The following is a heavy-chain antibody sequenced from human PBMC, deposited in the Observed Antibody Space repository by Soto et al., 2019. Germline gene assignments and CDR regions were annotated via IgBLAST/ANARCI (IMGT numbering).Heavy chain of an antibody. D-gene: IGHD5-18*01. CDR3: PSHIHASDTGSNFQYCFGY. J-gene: IGHJ4*02. CDR1: GYSFAGYW. CDR2: IDPSDSQT. Sequence: PGESLKISCKGSGYSFAGYWITWVRQKPGKGLEWMGRIDPSDSQTYYSPSFRGHVTISVTKSITTVFLQWSSLRASDTAMYYCPSHIHASDTGSNFQYCFGYRGQRTPVHLSS. V-gene: IGHV5-10-1*01.